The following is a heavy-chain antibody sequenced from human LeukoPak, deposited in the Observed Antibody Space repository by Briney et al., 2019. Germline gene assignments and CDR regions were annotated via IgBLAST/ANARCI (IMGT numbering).Heavy chain of an antibody. D-gene: IGHD6-19*01. J-gene: IGHJ6*02. V-gene: IGHV1-2*02. CDR2: INPNSGGT. Sequence: GASVKVSCKASGYTFTGYYMHWVRQAPGQGLEWMGWINPNSGGTNYAQKFQGRVTMTRDTSISTAYMELSRLRSDDTAVYYCARDRKKLAGTGYYHGMDVWGQGTTVTVSS. CDR1: GYTFTGYY. CDR3: ARDRKKLAGTGYYHGMDV.